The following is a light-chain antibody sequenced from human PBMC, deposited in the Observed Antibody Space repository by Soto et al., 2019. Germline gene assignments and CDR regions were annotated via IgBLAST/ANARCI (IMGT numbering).Light chain of an antibody. CDR2: YDR. J-gene: IGLJ2*01. CDR1: NIGSKS. Sequence: SYELTQPPSVSVAPGKTARIPCGGNNIGSKSVHWYQQKPGQAPVLVIYYDRDRPSGIPERFSGSNSGNTATLTISRVEAGDEADYYCQVWDSSSDHPIFGGGTKLTVL. CDR3: QVWDSSSDHPI. V-gene: IGLV3-21*04.